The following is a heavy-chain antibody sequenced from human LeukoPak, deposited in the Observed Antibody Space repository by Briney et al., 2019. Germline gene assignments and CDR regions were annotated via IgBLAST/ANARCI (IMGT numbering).Heavy chain of an antibody. CDR1: GFTLSKHW. J-gene: IGHJ4*02. V-gene: IGHV3-7*01. Sequence: GGSLRLSCAASGFTLSKHWMTWVRQAPGKGLECVAIIKQDGSEKYYVNSVKGRFTISRDNAKNSLYLQMNSLRVEDTAVYYCGREWAVDFWGQGTLVAVSS. CDR2: IKQDGSEK. CDR3: GREWAVDF.